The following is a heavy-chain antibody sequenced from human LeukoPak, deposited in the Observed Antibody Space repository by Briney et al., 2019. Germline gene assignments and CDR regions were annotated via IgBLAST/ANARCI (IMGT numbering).Heavy chain of an antibody. CDR2: ISYDGSNK. V-gene: IGHV3-30*03. CDR1: GFTFSSYG. CDR3: ARGPPGTGYYYYGMDV. J-gene: IGHJ6*02. D-gene: IGHD2-8*02. Sequence: GGSLRLSCAASGFTFSSYGMHWVRQAPGKGLEWVALISYDGSNKYYADSVKGRFTISRDNSKSTLYLQMNSLRTDDTAVYYCARGPPGTGYYYYGMDVWGQGTTVTVSS.